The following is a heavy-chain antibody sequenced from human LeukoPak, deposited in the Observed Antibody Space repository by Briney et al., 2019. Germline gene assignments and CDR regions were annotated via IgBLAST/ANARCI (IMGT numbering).Heavy chain of an antibody. CDR3: ASTISYYYDSSAVIYY. V-gene: IGHV4-39*01. J-gene: IGHJ4*02. Sequence: RSSETLSLACTVSGGSISSSSYYWGWIRQTPGKGPEWIGSIYYSGSTYYDPSLKSRVTISVDTSKNQFSLKLSSVTAADTAVYYCASTISYYYDSSAVIYYWGQGTLVTVSS. D-gene: IGHD3-22*01. CDR2: IYYSGST. CDR1: GGSISSSSYY.